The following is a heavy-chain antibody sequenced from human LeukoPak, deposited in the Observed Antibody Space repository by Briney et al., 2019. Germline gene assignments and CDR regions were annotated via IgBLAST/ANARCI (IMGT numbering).Heavy chain of an antibody. CDR1: GGSISSSSYY. V-gene: IGHV4-39*01. J-gene: IGHJ4*02. CDR3: ARLLRYFDWARGYFDY. Sequence: SETLCLTCTVSGGSISSSSYYWGWIRPPPGKGLVWFGSIYYSGRTYYNPALKIRVSISVDTSKNQFSLKLSSVTAADTAVYYCARLLRYFDWARGYFDYWGQGTLVTVSS. D-gene: IGHD3-9*01. CDR2: IYYSGRT.